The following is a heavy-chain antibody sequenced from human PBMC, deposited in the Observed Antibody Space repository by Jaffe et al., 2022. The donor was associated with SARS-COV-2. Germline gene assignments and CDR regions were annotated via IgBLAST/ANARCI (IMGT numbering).Heavy chain of an antibody. J-gene: IGHJ4*02. CDR2: ISWNSGSI. D-gene: IGHD6-19*01. V-gene: IGHV3-9*01. CDR1: GFTFDDYA. Sequence: EVQLVESGGGLVQPGRSLRLSCAASGFTFDDYAMHWVRQAPGKGLEWVSGISWNSGSIGYADSVKGRFTISRDNAKNSLYLQMNSLRAEDTALYYCAKGRYSSGWSDYFDYWGQGTLVTVSS. CDR3: AKGRYSSGWSDYFDY.